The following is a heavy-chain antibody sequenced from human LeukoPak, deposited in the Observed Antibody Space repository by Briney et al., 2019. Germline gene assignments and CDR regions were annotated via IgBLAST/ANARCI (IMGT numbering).Heavy chain of an antibody. D-gene: IGHD2-2*01. CDR2: ISSSGSTI. V-gene: IGHV3-48*03. CDR1: GFTFSSYE. J-gene: IGHJ4*02. CDR3: ARECDPAAMLWYFDY. Sequence: GGSLRLSCAASGFTFSSYEMNWVRQAPGKGLEWVSYISSSGSTIYYADSVKGRFTISRDNAKNSLYLQMNSLRAEDTAVYYCARECDPAAMLWYFDYWGQGTLVTVSS.